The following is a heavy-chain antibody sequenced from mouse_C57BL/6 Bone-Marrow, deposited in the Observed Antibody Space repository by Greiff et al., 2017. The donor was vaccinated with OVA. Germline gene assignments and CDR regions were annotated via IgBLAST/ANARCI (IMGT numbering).Heavy chain of an antibody. D-gene: IGHD1-1*01. Sequence: VQVVESGPELVKPGASVKISCKASGYAFSSSWMNWVKQRPGKGLEWIGRIYPGDGDTNYNGKFKGKATLTADKSSSTAYMQLSSLTSEDSAVYFCARGCYGSSSYAMDYWGQGTSVTVSS. V-gene: IGHV1-82*01. CDR3: ARGCYGSSSYAMDY. J-gene: IGHJ4*01. CDR2: IYPGDGDT. CDR1: GYAFSSSW.